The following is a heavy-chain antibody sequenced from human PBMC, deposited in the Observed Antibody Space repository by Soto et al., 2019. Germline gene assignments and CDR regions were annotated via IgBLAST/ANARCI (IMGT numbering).Heavy chain of an antibody. J-gene: IGHJ4*02. D-gene: IGHD3-22*01. CDR3: ARESDSSGYTIDY. CDR2: IYYSGST. Sequence: SETLSLTCTVSGGSISSGGYYWSWIRQHPGKGLEWIGYIYYSGSTYYNPSLKSRVTISVDTSKNQFSLKLSSVTAADTAVYYCARESDSSGYTIDYWGQGTLVTVSS. CDR1: GGSISSGGYY. V-gene: IGHV4-31*03.